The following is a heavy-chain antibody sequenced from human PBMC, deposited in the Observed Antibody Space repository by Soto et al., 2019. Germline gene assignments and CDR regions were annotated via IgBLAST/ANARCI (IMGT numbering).Heavy chain of an antibody. CDR2: ISGSGGST. CDR3: AKVLKEYYDSSGYYYL. CDR1: GFTFISYA. D-gene: IGHD3-22*01. V-gene: IGHV3-23*01. J-gene: IGHJ4*02. Sequence: WGSLRLSCAASGFTFISYAMIFFRHSPFKGLEWVSAISGSGGSTYYADSVKGRFTISRDNSKNTLYLQMNSLRAEDTAVYYCAKVLKEYYDSSGYYYLWGQGTLVTVSS.